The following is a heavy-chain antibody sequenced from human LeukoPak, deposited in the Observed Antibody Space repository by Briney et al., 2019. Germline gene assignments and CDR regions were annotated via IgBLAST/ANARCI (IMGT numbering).Heavy chain of an antibody. CDR2: IYYSGST. D-gene: IGHD2-15*01. J-gene: IGHJ4*02. CDR1: GGSISSYY. Sequence: SETLSLTCTVSGGSISSYYWSWIRQPPGKGLEWIGYIYYSGSTNYNPSLKSRVTISVDTSKNQFSLKLSSVTAADTAVYYCARGYCSGGSCYSYYFDYWGQGTPVTVSS. V-gene: IGHV4-59*01. CDR3: ARGYCSGGSCYSYYFDY.